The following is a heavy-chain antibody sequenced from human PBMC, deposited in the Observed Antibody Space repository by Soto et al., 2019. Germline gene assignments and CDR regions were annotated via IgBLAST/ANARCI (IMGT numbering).Heavy chain of an antibody. D-gene: IGHD6-19*01. J-gene: IGHJ4*02. CDR2: ISGSGGST. CDR1: GFTFSSYA. CDR3: AAPGWQWLVRFDY. Sequence: GGSLRLSCAASGFTFSSYAMSWVRQAPGKGLEWVSAISGSGGSTYYADSVKGRFTISRDNSKNTLYLQMNSLRAEDTAVYYCAAPGWQWLVRFDYWGQGTLVTVSS. V-gene: IGHV3-23*01.